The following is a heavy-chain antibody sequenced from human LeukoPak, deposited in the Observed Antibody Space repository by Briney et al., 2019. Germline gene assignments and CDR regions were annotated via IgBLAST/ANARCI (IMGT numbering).Heavy chain of an antibody. CDR2: ISCDGKIK. Sequence: PGRSLRLSCAASGFTFRTSPMHWVRQAPGKGLEWVAVISCDGKIKVYADSVKGRFTISRDIAKNMLYLEMNSLRTEDTAVYYCARDPQRGAPDYFDSWGQGTLVTVSS. V-gene: IGHV3-30*04. CDR3: ARDPQRGAPDYFDS. J-gene: IGHJ4*02. CDR1: GFTFRTSP. D-gene: IGHD6-25*01.